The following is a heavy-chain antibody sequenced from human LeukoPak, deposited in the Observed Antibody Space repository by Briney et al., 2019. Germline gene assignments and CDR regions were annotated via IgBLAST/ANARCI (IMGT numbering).Heavy chain of an antibody. CDR3: ARDRSGYDFWSGYLKYYIDY. CDR1: GGSISSSSYY. Sequence: PSETLSLTCTVSGGSISSSSYYWGWIRQPPGKGLEWIGSIYYSGSTYYNPSLKSRVTISVDTSKNQFSLKLSSVTAADTAVYYCARDRSGYDFWSGYLKYYIDYWGQGTLVTVSS. D-gene: IGHD3-3*01. V-gene: IGHV4-39*07. J-gene: IGHJ4*02. CDR2: IYYSGST.